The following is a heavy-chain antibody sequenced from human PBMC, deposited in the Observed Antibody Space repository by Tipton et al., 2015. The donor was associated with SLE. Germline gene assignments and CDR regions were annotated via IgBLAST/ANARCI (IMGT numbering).Heavy chain of an antibody. CDR2: INHSGST. V-gene: IGHV4-30-2*01. CDR3: ARGGNGYSFFDY. CDR1: GGSITSGGYS. D-gene: IGHD2-21*01. J-gene: IGHJ4*02. Sequence: LSLTCAVFGGSITSGGYSWSWIRQPPGKGLEWIGEINHSGSTNYNPSLKSRVTISVDTSKNQFSLKLSSVTAADTAVYYCARGGNGYSFFDYWGQGTLVTVSS.